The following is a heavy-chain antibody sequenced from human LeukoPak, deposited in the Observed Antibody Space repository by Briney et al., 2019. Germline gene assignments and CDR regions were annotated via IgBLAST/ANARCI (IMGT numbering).Heavy chain of an antibody. Sequence: PGGSLGLSCAASGFTFSSCAMSWVRQAPGKGLEWVSGISDSGVTTYHADSVKGRFTISRDNSKNTLYLQMNSLRAEDTALYYCAKSRGQYGDYLFYYYGMDVWGQGTTVTVSS. CDR3: AKSRGQYGDYLFYYYGMDV. J-gene: IGHJ6*02. CDR2: ISDSGVTT. CDR1: GFTFSSCA. V-gene: IGHV3-23*01. D-gene: IGHD4-17*01.